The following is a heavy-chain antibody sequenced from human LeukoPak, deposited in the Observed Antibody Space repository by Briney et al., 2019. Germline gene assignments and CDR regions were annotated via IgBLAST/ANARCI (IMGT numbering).Heavy chain of an antibody. D-gene: IGHD4-17*01. J-gene: IGHJ4*02. CDR1: GFTFSDYA. V-gene: IGHV3-23*01. CDR3: AKVRLPTRVTTGFDL. Sequence: PGGSLRLSCVASGFTFSDYAMCWLRQAPGKGRKWVSGISHSGDRIWYADSAKGRFNISRDNPKNTLYPQINSLRREDTAIYYCAKVRLPTRVTTGFDLWGQGTQLAVSS. CDR2: ISHSGDRI.